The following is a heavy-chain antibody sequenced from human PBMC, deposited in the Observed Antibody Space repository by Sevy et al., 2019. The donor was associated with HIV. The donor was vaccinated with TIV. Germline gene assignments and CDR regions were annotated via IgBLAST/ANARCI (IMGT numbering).Heavy chain of an antibody. J-gene: IGHJ3*02. Sequence: GGCLRLSCAASGFTFSSYAMSWVRQAPGKGLEWVSAISGSGGSTYYADSVKGRFTISRDNSKNTLYLHMNSLRAEDPVVASCAKDGYSRAGGDAFDIWGQGTMVTVSS. V-gene: IGHV3-23*01. CDR2: ISGSGGST. CDR1: GFTFSSYA. CDR3: AKDGYSRAGGDAFDI. D-gene: IGHD6-13*01.